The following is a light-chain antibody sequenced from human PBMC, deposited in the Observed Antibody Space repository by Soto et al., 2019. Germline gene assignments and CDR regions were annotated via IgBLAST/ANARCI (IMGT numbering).Light chain of an antibody. CDR1: SSDVGAYNY. CDR2: EVT. Sequence: QSALTQPASLSGSPGQSITISCTGTSSDVGAYNYVSWYQQHPGQAPKLMIYEVTNRPSGVSDRFSGSKSGNTASLTISGLQAEDEADYYCSSYPSSSTLLFGGGTQLTVL. CDR3: SSYPSSSTLL. V-gene: IGLV2-14*01. J-gene: IGLJ7*01.